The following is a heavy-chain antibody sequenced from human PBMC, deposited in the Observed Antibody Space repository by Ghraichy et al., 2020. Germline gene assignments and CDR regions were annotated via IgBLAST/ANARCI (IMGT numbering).Heavy chain of an antibody. CDR2: INPNSGGT. Sequence: ASVKVSCKASGYTFTGYYMHWVRQAPGQGLEWMGRINPNSGGTNYAQKFQGRVTMTRDTSISTAYMELSRLRSDDTAVYYCARLGDYLEGDCYWGQGTLVTVSS. D-gene: IGHD4-17*01. J-gene: IGHJ4*02. CDR3: ARLGDYLEGDCY. V-gene: IGHV1-2*06. CDR1: GYTFTGYY.